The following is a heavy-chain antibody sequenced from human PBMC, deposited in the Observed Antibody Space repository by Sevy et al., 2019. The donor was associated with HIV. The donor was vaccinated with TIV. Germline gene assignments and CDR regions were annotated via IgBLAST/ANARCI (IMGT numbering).Heavy chain of an antibody. V-gene: IGHV1-69*13. CDR3: ARDREGYCSSTSCYTLDY. CDR1: GGTFSSYA. CDR2: IIPIFGTA. J-gene: IGHJ4*02. Sequence: ASVKVSCKASGGTFSSYAISWVRQAPGQGLEWMVGIIPIFGTANYAQKFQGRVTITADESTSTAYMELSSLRSEDTAVYYCARDREGYCSSTSCYTLDYWGQGTLVTVSS. D-gene: IGHD2-2*02.